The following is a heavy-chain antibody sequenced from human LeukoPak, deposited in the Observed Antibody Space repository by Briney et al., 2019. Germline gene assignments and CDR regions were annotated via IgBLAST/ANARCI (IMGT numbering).Heavy chain of an antibody. CDR3: ARLDQLIQNYWYFDL. D-gene: IGHD5-18*01. V-gene: IGHV1-2*02. CDR1: GYTFTGYY. Sequence: ASVKVSCKASGYTFTGYYMHWVRQAPGQGLEWMGWINPNSGGTNYAQKLQGRVTMTTDTSTSTAYMELWSLRSDDTAVYYCARLDQLIQNYWYFDLWGRGTLVTVSS. J-gene: IGHJ2*01. CDR2: INPNSGGT.